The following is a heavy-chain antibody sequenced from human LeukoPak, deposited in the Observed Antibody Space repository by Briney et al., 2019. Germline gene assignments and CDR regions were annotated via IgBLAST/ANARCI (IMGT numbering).Heavy chain of an antibody. V-gene: IGHV3-30*18. D-gene: IGHD6-19*01. CDR3: AKLKQWQPQRYFFEY. CDR1: GFTFSSYG. Sequence: GGSLRLSCAASGFTFSSYGMHWVRQAPGKGLEWVAVISYDGSNKYYADSVKGRFTISRDNSKNTLYLQLNSLRAEDTAVYYCAKLKQWQPQRYFFEYWGQGALVTVAS. J-gene: IGHJ4*02. CDR2: ISYDGSNK.